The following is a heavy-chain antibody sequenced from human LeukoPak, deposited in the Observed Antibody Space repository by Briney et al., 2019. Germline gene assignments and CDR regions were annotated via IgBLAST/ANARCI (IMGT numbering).Heavy chain of an antibody. J-gene: IGHJ4*02. V-gene: IGHV1-8*03. CDR3: ARGILRFLEWLRTELDY. CDR1: GYTFTSYD. CDR2: MNPNSGNT. Sequence: ASVKVSCKASGYTFTSYDINWVRQATGQGLEWMGWMNPNSGNTGYAQKFQGRVTITRNTSISTAYMELSSLSSEDTAVYYCARGILRFLEWLRTELDYWGQGTLVTVSS. D-gene: IGHD3-3*01.